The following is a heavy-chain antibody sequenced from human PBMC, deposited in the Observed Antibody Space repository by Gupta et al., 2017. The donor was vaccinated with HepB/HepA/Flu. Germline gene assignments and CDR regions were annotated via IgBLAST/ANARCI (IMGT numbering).Heavy chain of an antibody. V-gene: IGHV3-21*01. J-gene: IGHJ4*02. CDR1: VFAFTTYS. D-gene: IGHD3-3*01. CDR3: ATGPGDFWSGYYLGYFDY. Sequence: EVQVVESGGGLVQPGGSLRLSWSASVFAFTTYSMHWVRQAPGRGLEWVSSISFSGDYIYYADSVKGRFTISRDNAENSLFLQMNSLRAEDTAIYYCATGPGDFWSGYYLGYFDYWGQGTLVTVSS. CDR2: ISFSGDYI.